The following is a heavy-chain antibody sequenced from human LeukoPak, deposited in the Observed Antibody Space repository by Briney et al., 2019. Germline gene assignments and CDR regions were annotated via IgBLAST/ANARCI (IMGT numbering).Heavy chain of an antibody. CDR2: IKEDGSEK. D-gene: IGHD5-18*01. V-gene: IGHV3-7*01. Sequence: PGGSLRLSCAASGCTLSDYWMSLVRQAPGKGLEWVANIKEDGSEKNYVDSVKGRFTISRDNAKNSLYLQMNSLRAEDTAVFYCARDRGYSSFDYWGQGTLVTVSS. CDR3: ARDRGYSSFDY. J-gene: IGHJ4*02. CDR1: GCTLSDYW.